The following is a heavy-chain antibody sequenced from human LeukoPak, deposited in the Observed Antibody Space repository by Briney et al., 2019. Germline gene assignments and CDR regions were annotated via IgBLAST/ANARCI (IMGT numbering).Heavy chain of an antibody. J-gene: IGHJ4*02. CDR1: GSRFSNHW. D-gene: IGHD6-19*01. CDR2: IYPGDSDT. CDR3: ARPLHSSGWYEFDY. V-gene: IGHV5-51*01. Sequence: PGESLKISCKASGSRFSNHWIGWVRQKPGKGLEWMGIIYPGDSDTRYSPSFQGQVTISADKSISTAYLQWSSLKASDTAMYYCARPLHSSGWYEFDYWGQGTLVTVSS.